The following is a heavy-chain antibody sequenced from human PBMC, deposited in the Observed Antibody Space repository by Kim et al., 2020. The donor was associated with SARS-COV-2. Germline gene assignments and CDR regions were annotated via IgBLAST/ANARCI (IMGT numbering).Heavy chain of an antibody. CDR3: ARETPPYYYYGMDV. D-gene: IGHD2-15*01. V-gene: IGHV3-53*01. Sequence: GGSLRLSCAASGFTVSSNYMSWVRQAPGKGLEWVSVIYSGGSTYYADSVKGRFTISRDNSKNTLYLQMNSLRAEDTAVYYCARETPPYYYYGMDVWGQGTTVTVSS. J-gene: IGHJ6*02. CDR2: IYSGGST. CDR1: GFTVSSNY.